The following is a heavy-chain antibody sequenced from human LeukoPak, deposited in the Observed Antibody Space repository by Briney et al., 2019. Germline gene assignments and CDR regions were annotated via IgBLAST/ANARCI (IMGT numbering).Heavy chain of an antibody. D-gene: IGHD2-15*01. J-gene: IGHJ3*02. CDR1: GGSIRSGSYY. CDR3: ARVGALEYCSGGSCYSYHDAFDI. Sequence: SETLSLTCTVSGGSIRSGSYYWSWIRQPAGKGLEWIGRIYTSGSTNYNPSLKSRVTISVDTSKNQFSLKLSSVTAADTAVYYCARVGALEYCSGGSCYSYHDAFDIWGQGTMVTVSS. V-gene: IGHV4-61*02. CDR2: IYTSGST.